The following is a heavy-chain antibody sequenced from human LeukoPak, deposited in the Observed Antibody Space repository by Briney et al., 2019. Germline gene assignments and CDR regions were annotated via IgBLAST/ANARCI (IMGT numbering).Heavy chain of an antibody. CDR2: ISSDENNK. CDR1: GFTFSSYD. CDR3: AKEGRWLQLGGAFDI. V-gene: IGHV3-30*18. Sequence: GGSLRLSCAASGFTFSSYDMHWVRQAPGKGLEWESVISSDENNKYYADSVKGRFTISRDNSKNTLYLQMSSLRPEDTAVYYCAKEGRWLQLGGAFDIWGQGTMVTVSS. D-gene: IGHD5-24*01. J-gene: IGHJ3*02.